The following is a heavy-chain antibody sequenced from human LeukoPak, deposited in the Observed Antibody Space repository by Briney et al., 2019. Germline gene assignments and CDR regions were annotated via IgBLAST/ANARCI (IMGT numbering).Heavy chain of an antibody. CDR2: ISGSGGST. CDR1: GFTFSSYA. Sequence: GGSLRLSCAASGFTFSSYAMSWVRQAPGKGLEWVSAISGSGGSTYYADSVKCRFTISRDNSKNTLYLQTNSLRAEDTAVYYCAKDFPSWYYDFWSGYYLDPWGQGTLVTVSS. J-gene: IGHJ5*02. V-gene: IGHV3-23*01. D-gene: IGHD3-3*01. CDR3: AKDFPSWYYDFWSGYYLDP.